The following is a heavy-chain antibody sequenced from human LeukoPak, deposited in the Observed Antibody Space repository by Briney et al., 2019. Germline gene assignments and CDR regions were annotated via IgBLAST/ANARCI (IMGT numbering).Heavy chain of an antibody. CDR2: INPSGGST. CDR1: GYTFTGYY. CDR3: ARVLAYYDFWSGYPYDY. J-gene: IGHJ4*02. V-gene: IGHV1-46*01. D-gene: IGHD3-3*01. Sequence: GASVKVSCRASGYTFTGYYMHWVRQAPGQGLEWMGIINPSGGSTSYAQKFQGRVTMTRDTSTSTVYMELSSLRSEDTAVYYCARVLAYYDFWSGYPYDYWGQGTLVTVSS.